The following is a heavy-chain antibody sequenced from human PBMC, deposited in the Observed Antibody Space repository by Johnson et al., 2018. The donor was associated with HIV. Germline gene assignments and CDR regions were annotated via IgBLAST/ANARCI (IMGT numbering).Heavy chain of an antibody. CDR1: GFTVSSNY. D-gene: IGHD3-3*01. Sequence: VQLVESGGGLVQPGGSLRLSCAASGFTVSSNYMSWVRQAPGKVLEWVSVIYSGDSTYYADSVKGRFTISRDNSKNTLYLQMNSLRAEDTAVYYCAKGDKMATIFGVANDAFDIWGQGIRVTVSS. CDR2: IYSGDST. CDR3: AKGDKMATIFGVANDAFDI. J-gene: IGHJ3*02. V-gene: IGHV3-66*01.